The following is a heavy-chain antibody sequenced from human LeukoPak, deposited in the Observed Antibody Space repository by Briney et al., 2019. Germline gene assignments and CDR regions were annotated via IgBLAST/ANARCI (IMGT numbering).Heavy chain of an antibody. CDR3: ASRTVPAAYDAFDI. J-gene: IGHJ3*02. CDR1: DGSISFYY. Sequence: PSETLSLTCTVFDGSISFYYWSWIRQPPGKALEWIGYIFYSGTTNYNPSLKSRVTISVDTSKNQFSLRLSSVTAADTAVYYCASRTVPAAYDAFDIWGLGTMVTVSS. CDR2: IFYSGTT. V-gene: IGHV4-59*01. D-gene: IGHD2-2*01.